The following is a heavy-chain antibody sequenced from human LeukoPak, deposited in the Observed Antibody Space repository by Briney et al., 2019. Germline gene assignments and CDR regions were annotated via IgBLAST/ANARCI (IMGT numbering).Heavy chain of an antibody. CDR1: GFTFSDAW. V-gene: IGHV3-15*01. J-gene: IGHJ4*02. D-gene: IGHD2-8*02. Sequence: GGSLRLSCAASGFTFSDAWLSWVRQAPGKGPEWVGRIKSSADGGATDYAAPVKGRFSVSRDDSKDTLYLQMNSLKAEDTAVYYCSLRYCSGTSCPGYWGQGTLVTVSS. CDR3: SLRYCSGTSCPGY. CDR2: IKSSADGGAT.